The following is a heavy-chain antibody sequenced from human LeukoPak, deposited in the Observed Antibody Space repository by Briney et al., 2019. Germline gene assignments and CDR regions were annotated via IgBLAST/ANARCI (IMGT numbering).Heavy chain of an antibody. CDR3: ARDVVV. V-gene: IGHV3-74*01. CDR1: GFTFRTYW. Sequence: GGSLRLSCAASGFTFRTYWMHWVRRAPGKGLVWVSRISSDGSSTTYADSVKGRFTISRDNAKNTLYLQMNSLRAEDTAVYYCARDVVVWGQGTLVTVSS. D-gene: IGHD2-15*01. J-gene: IGHJ4*02. CDR2: ISSDGSST.